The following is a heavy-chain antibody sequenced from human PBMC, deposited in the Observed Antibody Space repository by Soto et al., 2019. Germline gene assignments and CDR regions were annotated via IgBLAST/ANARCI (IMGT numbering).Heavy chain of an antibody. D-gene: IGHD3-22*01. J-gene: IGHJ4*02. V-gene: IGHV3-48*03. CDR3: ARVTMIGENYFDY. Sequence: PGGSLRLSCAASGFTFSSYEMNWVRQAPGKGLEWVSYISSSGSTIYYADSVKGRFTISRDNAKNSLYLQMNSLRAEDTAVYYCARVTMIGENYFDYWSQGTLVTVSS. CDR1: GFTFSSYE. CDR2: ISSSGSTI.